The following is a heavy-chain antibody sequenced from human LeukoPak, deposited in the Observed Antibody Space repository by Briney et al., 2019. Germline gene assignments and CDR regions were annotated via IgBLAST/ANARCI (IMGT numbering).Heavy chain of an antibody. CDR2: IYYSGST. D-gene: IGHD3-10*01. J-gene: IGHJ6*02. CDR3: ARDSMVRGVDTLDYYYYYGMDV. V-gene: IGHV4-59*01. Sequence: SETLSLTCTVSGGSISSYYWSWIRQPPGKGLEWIGYIYYSGSTNYNPSLKSRVTISVDTSKSQFSLKLSSVTAADTAVYYCARDSMVRGVDTLDYYYYYGMDVWGQGTTVTVSS. CDR1: GGSISSYY.